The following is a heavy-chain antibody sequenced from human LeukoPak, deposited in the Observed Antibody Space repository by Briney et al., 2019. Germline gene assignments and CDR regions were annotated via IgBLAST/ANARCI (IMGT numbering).Heavy chain of an antibody. V-gene: IGHV3-21*01. D-gene: IGHD1-26*01. CDR2: ISSSSSYI. J-gene: IGHJ3*02. Sequence: GGSLRLSYAASGFTFSSYSMNWVRQAPGKGLEWVSSISSSSSYIYYADSVKGRFTISRDNAKNSLYLQMNSLRAEDTAVYYCARERDRGSYRDAFDIWGQGTMVTVSS. CDR3: ARERDRGSYRDAFDI. CDR1: GFTFSSYS.